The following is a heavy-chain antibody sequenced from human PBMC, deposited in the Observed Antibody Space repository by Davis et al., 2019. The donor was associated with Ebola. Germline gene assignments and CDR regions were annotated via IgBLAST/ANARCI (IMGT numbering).Heavy chain of an antibody. Sequence: SCTASGFTFSSYGMHWVRQAPGKGLEWVAIISFDGSNRYYAESVKGRFTISRDNSKNTLFLQMNSLRGEDTAVYYCAKDGIGLGGKIDHWGQGTLVTVSS. J-gene: IGHJ4*02. D-gene: IGHD4-23*01. CDR2: ISFDGSNR. CDR1: GFTFSSYG. CDR3: AKDGIGLGGKIDH. V-gene: IGHV3-30*18.